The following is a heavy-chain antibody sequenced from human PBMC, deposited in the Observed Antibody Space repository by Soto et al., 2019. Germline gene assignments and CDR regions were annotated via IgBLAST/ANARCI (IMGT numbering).Heavy chain of an antibody. CDR3: ARDQDIFGVEEYYFDY. CDR1: GFSFSDYY. V-gene: IGHV3-11*01. Sequence: GGSLRLSCAASGFSFSDYYMSWIRQAPGKGLEWVSYINTSGTNIYYADSVKGRFTISRDNAKNSLYLQMNSLRADDTAVYYCARDQDIFGVEEYYFDYWGQGTLVTVSS. J-gene: IGHJ4*02. D-gene: IGHD3-3*01. CDR2: INTSGTNI.